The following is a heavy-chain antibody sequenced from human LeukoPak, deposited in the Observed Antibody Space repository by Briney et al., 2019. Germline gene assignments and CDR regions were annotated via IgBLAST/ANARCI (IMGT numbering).Heavy chain of an antibody. CDR2: IRSKANSYAT. D-gene: IGHD4-17*01. Sequence: GGSLRLSCAASGFTFSGSAIHWVRQASGKGLEWVGRIRSKANSYATSSAASVKGRFTISRDDSKNTAYLQMNSLKTEDTAGYYCTRDYGVLFDYWGQGTLVTVSS. CDR1: GFTFSGSA. J-gene: IGHJ4*02. CDR3: TRDYGVLFDY. V-gene: IGHV3-73*01.